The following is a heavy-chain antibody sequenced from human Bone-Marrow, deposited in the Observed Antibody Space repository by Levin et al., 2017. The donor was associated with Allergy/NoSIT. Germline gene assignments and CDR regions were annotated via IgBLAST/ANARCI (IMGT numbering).Heavy chain of an antibody. CDR1: GFTFSSYG. CDR3: AKDFPSSSSHYGMDG. V-gene: IGHV3-30*18. J-gene: IGHJ6*02. Sequence: GESLKISCAASGFTFSSYGMHWVRQAPGKGLEWVAVISYDGSNKYYADSVKGRFTISRDNSKNTLYLQMNSLRAEDTAVYYCAKDFPSSSSHYGMDGWGQGTTVTVSS. D-gene: IGHD6-6*01. CDR2: ISYDGSNK.